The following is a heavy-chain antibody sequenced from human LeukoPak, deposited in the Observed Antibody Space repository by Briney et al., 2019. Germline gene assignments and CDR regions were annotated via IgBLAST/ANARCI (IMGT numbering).Heavy chain of an antibody. CDR3: ASGGEFCGGDCYGIDY. CDR1: GFTFSPYS. D-gene: IGHD2-21*01. V-gene: IGHV3-21*01. CDR2: VSSRSSYI. J-gene: IGHJ4*02. Sequence: GGSLRLSCAASGFTFSPYSMNWVRQAPGKGLEWVSFVSSRSSYINYADSVKGRFIISRDDAKNSLYLQMNSQRAEDTAVYYCASGGEFCGGDCYGIDYWGQGIVVIVSA.